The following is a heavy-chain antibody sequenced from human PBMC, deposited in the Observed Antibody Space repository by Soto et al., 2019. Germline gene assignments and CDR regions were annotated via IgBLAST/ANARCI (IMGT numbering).Heavy chain of an antibody. D-gene: IGHD2-15*01. CDR1: GFTFSSYA. CDR3: ARDGYCSGGSCYSGELGY. V-gene: IGHV3-30-3*01. J-gene: IGHJ4*02. Sequence: QVQLVESGGGVVQPGRSLRLSCAASGFTFSSYAMHWVRQAPGKGLEWVAVISYDGSNKYYADSVKGRFTISRDNSKNTLYLQMNSLRAEDTAVYYCARDGYCSGGSCYSGELGYWGQGTLVTVSS. CDR2: ISYDGSNK.